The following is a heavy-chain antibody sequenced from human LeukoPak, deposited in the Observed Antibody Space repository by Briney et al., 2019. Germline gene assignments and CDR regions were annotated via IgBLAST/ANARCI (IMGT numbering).Heavy chain of an antibody. J-gene: IGHJ4*02. D-gene: IGHD2-8*02. V-gene: IGHV3-74*01. CDR3: ARTNLVAEPFDY. CDR1: GFTFSSYW. CDR2: INSDGSST. Sequence: GESLKISCAASGFTFSSYWMHWVRQAPGKGLVWVSRINSDGSSTSYADSVKGRFTISRDNAKNTLYLQMNSLRAEDTAVYYCARTNLVAEPFDYWGQGTLVTVSS.